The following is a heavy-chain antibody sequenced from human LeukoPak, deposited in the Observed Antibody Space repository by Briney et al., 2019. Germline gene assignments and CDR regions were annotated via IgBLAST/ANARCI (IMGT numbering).Heavy chain of an antibody. CDR1: GGSISTDDYY. J-gene: IGHJ5*02. V-gene: IGHV4-30-4*01. CDR3: ARGRAYSSSYNWRFDP. CDR2: IYYSGST. D-gene: IGHD6-13*01. Sequence: SETLSLTCTVSGGSISTDDYYWSWIRQPPGKGLEWIGYIYYSGSTFYNPSLKSRVTISVDTSKNQFSLKLNSVTAADTAVYYCARGRAYSSSYNWRFDPWGQGTLVTVSS.